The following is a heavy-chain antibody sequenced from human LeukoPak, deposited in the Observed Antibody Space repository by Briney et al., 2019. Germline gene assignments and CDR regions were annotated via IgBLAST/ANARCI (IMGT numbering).Heavy chain of an antibody. V-gene: IGHV3-9*01. CDR3: AKDCDGDALGAFDI. CDR2: ISWNSGSI. J-gene: IGHJ3*02. Sequence: PGGSLRLSCAASGFTFDDYAMHWVRQAPGKGLEWVSGISWNSGSIGYADSVKGRFTISRDNAKNSLYLQMNSLRAEDTALYHCAKDCDGDALGAFDIWGQGTMVTVSS. D-gene: IGHD4-17*01. CDR1: GFTFDDYA.